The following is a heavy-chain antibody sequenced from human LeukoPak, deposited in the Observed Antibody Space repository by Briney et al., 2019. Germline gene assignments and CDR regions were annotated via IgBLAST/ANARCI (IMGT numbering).Heavy chain of an antibody. CDR1: GGSITNYY. J-gene: IGHJ5*02. CDR3: ARQSIFGVVPSNWFDP. CDR2: IYYNGNT. V-gene: IGHV4-59*08. D-gene: IGHD3-3*01. Sequence: SETLSLTCTVSGGSITNYYWSWIRQPPGKGLEWIGYIYYNGNTNYNASLKSRVTISVDTSKNQFSLKLSSVTAADTAVYYCARQSIFGVVPSNWFDPWGQGTLVTVSS.